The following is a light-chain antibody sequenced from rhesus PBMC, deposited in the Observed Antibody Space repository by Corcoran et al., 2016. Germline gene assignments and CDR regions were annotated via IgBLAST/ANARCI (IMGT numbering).Light chain of an antibody. V-gene: IGKV2-62*02. CDR1: HSLIHRNGNTY. Sequence: VLTQSPLSLAIAPGQPASISCRSSHSLIHRNGNTYLTWYQQKPGHPPRRLIYKVSRRDSGVPDRFSGSGAGTDCTLKSSRVEAEDVGVYYCGQGTNVPLTFGGGTKVEIK. CDR2: KVS. CDR3: GQGTNVPLT. J-gene: IGKJ4*01.